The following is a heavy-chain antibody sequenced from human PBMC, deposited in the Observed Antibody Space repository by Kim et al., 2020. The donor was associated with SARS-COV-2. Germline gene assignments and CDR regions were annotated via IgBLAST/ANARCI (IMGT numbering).Heavy chain of an antibody. J-gene: IGHJ4*02. CDR1: GGSFSGYY. V-gene: IGHV4-34*01. Sequence: SETLSLTCAVYGGSFSGYYWSWIRQPPGKGLEWIGEINHSGSTNYNPSLKSRVTISVDTSKNQFSLKLSSLTAADTAVYYCAGPANMVRGVYDYWGQGTLVTVSS. D-gene: IGHD3-10*01. CDR3: AGPANMVRGVYDY. CDR2: INHSGST.